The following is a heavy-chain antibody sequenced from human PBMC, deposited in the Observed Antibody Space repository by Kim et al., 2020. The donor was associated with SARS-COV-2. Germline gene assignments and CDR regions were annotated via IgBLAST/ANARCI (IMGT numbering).Heavy chain of an antibody. D-gene: IGHD3-22*01. Sequence: ASVKVSCKASGYTFTSYGISWVRQAPGQGLEWMGWISAYNGNTNYAQKLQGRVTMTTDTSTSTAYMELRSLRSDDTAVYYCARGYYYDSSGYYYVRSFFDYWGQGTLVTVSS. V-gene: IGHV1-18*01. CDR1: GYTFTSYG. CDR3: ARGYYYDSSGYYYVRSFFDY. J-gene: IGHJ4*02. CDR2: ISAYNGNT.